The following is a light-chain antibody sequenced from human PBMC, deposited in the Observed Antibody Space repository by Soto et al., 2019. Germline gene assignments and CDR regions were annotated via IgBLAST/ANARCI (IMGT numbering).Light chain of an antibody. CDR1: QSVSSY. V-gene: IGKV3-11*01. J-gene: IGKJ5*01. CDR2: DAS. Sequence: EIVLTQSPATLSLSPGDRATLSCRASQSVSSYLAWYQQKPGQAPGLLIYDASNRATGIPARFSGSGSGTDVTLTISSLEPEDVAVYYCQQRSNWPPITFGQGTRLEIK. CDR3: QQRSNWPPIT.